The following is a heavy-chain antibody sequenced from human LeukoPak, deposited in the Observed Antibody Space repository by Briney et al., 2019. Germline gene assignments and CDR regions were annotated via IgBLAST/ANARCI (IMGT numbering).Heavy chain of an antibody. D-gene: IGHD2-15*01. J-gene: IGHJ4*02. CDR2: IIPILGMT. Sequence: SVKVSCEASGGTFNSYTISWVRQAPGQGLEWMGRIIPILGMTNYAQKFQGGVTITADNSATTAYMDLSSLRSEDTAVYYCARGDCTGGSCPDYWGQGTLVTVSS. CDR3: ARGDCTGGSCPDY. V-gene: IGHV1-69*02. CDR1: GGTFNSYT.